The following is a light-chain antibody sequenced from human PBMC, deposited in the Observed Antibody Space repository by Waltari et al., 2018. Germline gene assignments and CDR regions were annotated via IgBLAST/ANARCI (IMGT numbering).Light chain of an antibody. CDR3: QQLNSYPPT. CDR1: QGISSY. V-gene: IGKV1-9*01. Sequence: EIQLTQSPSFLSASVGDRVTITCRASQGISSYLAWYQQQPGKAPKLLNYAASTLQSGVPSRFSGSGSGTEFTLTISSLQPEDVATYDCQQLNSYPPTFGQGTKVEIK. CDR2: AAS. J-gene: IGKJ1*01.